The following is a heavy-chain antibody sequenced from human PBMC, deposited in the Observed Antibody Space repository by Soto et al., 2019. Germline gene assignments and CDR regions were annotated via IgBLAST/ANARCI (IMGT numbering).Heavy chain of an antibody. CDR1: GFTVSSYA. CDR3: ARASRCELPPAYFVY. D-gene: IGHD1-7*01. J-gene: IGHJ4*01. CDR2: IRSSGDST. Sequence: EVQLVESGGNLVQAGGSLRLSCAASGFTVSSYARHWIRQAPGKWLEYVSGIRSSGDSTYYANSVKGRFTISRDNSQNALYVQMGSLRAEDMAVYYCARASRCELPPAYFVYWGHGTLVTVSS. V-gene: IGHV3-64*01.